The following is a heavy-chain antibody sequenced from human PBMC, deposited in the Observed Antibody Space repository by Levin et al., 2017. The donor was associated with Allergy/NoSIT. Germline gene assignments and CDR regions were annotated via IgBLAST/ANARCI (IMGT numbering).Heavy chain of an antibody. CDR2: ISGSGGST. Sequence: SCAASGFTFSSYAMSWVRQAPGKGLEWVSAISGSGGSTYYADSVKGRFTISRDNSKNTLYLQMNSLRAEDTAVYYCAKDEAVAGRGHWGQGTLVTVSS. V-gene: IGHV3-23*01. J-gene: IGHJ4*02. CDR1: GFTFSSYA. D-gene: IGHD6-19*01. CDR3: AKDEAVAGRGH.